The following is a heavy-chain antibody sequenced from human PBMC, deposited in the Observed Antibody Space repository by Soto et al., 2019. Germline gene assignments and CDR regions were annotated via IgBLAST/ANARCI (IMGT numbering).Heavy chain of an antibody. CDR2: IYYSGST. Sequence: QVQLQESGPGLVKPSETLSLTYTVSGGSISSYYWSWIRQPPGKGLEWIGYIYYSGSTNYNPSLKSRVTISVDTSKNQFSLKLSSVTAADTAVYYCARDSCSGGSCYSLAAFDIWGQGTMVTVSS. CDR1: GGSISSYY. CDR3: ARDSCSGGSCYSLAAFDI. J-gene: IGHJ3*02. V-gene: IGHV4-59*01. D-gene: IGHD2-15*01.